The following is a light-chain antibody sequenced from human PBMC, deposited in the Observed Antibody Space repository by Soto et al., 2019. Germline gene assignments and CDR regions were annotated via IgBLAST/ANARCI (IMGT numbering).Light chain of an antibody. V-gene: IGLV2-11*01. CDR1: GTDIGGYNF. J-gene: IGLJ2*01. CDR3: CSYAGNYILV. CDR2: DVN. Sequence: QSALTQPRSVSGSPGQSVTLSCTGAGTDIGGYNFVSWYQQHPGEAPKLMIYDVNKRPSGVPDRFSGSKSGNTASLTISGLQAEDGADYFCCSYAGNYILVFGGGTKVTVL.